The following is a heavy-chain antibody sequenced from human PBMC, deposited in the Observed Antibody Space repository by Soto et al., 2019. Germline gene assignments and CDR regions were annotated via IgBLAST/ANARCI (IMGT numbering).Heavy chain of an antibody. CDR2: IYATGTT. Sequence: SETLSLTCTVSGASISGFYWSWIRKSAGKGLEWIGRIYATGTTDYNPSLKSRVMMSVDTSKKQFSLKLRSVTAADTAVYYCVWDGAKTFREWFDPWGQGISVTVSS. CDR1: GASISGFY. V-gene: IGHV4-4*07. D-gene: IGHD3-10*01. CDR3: VWDGAKTFREWFDP. J-gene: IGHJ5*02.